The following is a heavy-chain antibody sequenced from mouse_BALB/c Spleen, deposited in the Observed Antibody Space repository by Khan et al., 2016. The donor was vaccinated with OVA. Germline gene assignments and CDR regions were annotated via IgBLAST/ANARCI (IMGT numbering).Heavy chain of an antibody. Sequence: EVQLVESGPGLVKPSQSLSLTCTVTGYSITTDYAWNWIRQFPGSKLEWMGHISYSGNTKYNPSLKSRISITRDTSKNQFFLQLKSVTTEDTARYYCARMYGVDFDYWGQGTTLTVSS. CDR2: ISYSGNT. CDR3: ARMYGVDFDY. D-gene: IGHD2-10*02. V-gene: IGHV3-2*02. J-gene: IGHJ2*01. CDR1: GYSITTDYA.